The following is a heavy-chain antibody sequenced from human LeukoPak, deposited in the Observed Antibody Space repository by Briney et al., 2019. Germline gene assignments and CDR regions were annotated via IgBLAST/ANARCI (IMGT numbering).Heavy chain of an antibody. J-gene: IGHJ4*02. CDR1: GGSISSSSYY. V-gene: IGHV4-39*01. CDR3: ARHRGDYYGSGSYYPGPFDY. CDR2: IYYSGST. D-gene: IGHD3-10*01. Sequence: PSGTLSLTCTVSGGSISSSSYYWGWIRQPPGKGLEWIGSIYYSGSTYYNPSLKSRVTISVDTSKNQFSLKLSSVTAADTAVYYCARHRGDYYGSGSYYPGPFDYWGQGTLVTVSS.